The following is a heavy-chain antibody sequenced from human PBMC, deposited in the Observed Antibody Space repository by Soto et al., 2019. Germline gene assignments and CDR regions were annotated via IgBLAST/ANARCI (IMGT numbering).Heavy chain of an antibody. CDR1: GFTFGDYY. D-gene: IGHD6-13*01. CDR2: ISSSSSYT. J-gene: IGHJ3*02. V-gene: IGHV3-11*06. Sequence: PGGSLRLSXTASGFTFGDYYMSWIRQAPGKGLEWVSYISSSSSYTNYADSVKGRFTISRDNAKNSLYLQMNSLGAEDTAVYYCARPGIAAAGTGAFDIWGQGTVVTVSS. CDR3: ARPGIAAAGTGAFDI.